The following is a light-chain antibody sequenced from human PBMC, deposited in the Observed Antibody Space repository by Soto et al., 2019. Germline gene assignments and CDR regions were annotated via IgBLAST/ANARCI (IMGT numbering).Light chain of an antibody. CDR1: NIGSKS. CDR3: QVWDSRSDHPGVV. J-gene: IGLJ2*01. V-gene: IGLV3-21*04. CDR2: YDS. Sequence: SYELTQPPSVSVAPGKTARITCGGNNIGSKSVHWYQQKPGQAPVLVIYYDSDRPSGIPERFSGSNSGNTATLTISRVEAGDEADYYCQVWDSRSDHPGVVFGGGTKLTVL.